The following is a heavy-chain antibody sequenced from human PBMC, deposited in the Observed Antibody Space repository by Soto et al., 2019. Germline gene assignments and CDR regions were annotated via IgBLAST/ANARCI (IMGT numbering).Heavy chain of an antibody. CDR2: INSDGGST. CDR1: GFTFSSYW. CDR3: AKDRRSSGWYQNSYYYYGMDG. Sequence: GSLRLSCAASGFTFSSYWMHWGRQAPGKGLVWVSRINSDGGSTRYADSVKGRFTISRDNAKNTLYLQMNSLRAEDTAVYYCAKDRRSSGWYQNSYYYYGMDGWGQGTTVIVSS. D-gene: IGHD6-19*01. J-gene: IGHJ6*01. V-gene: IGHV3-74*01.